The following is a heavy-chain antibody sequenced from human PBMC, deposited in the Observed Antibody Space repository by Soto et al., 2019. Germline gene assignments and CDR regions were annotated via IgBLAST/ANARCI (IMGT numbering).Heavy chain of an antibody. D-gene: IGHD3-22*01. J-gene: IGHJ4*02. CDR3: AKDLQNYYDSSGLYDY. CDR2: ISYDGSNK. CDR1: GFTFSSYG. Sequence: GGSLSLSCAASGFTFSSYGMHWVRQAPGKGLEWVAVISYDGSNKYYADSVKGRFTISRDNSKNTLYLQMNSLRAEDTAVYYCAKDLQNYYDSSGLYDYWGQGTLVTVSS. V-gene: IGHV3-30*18.